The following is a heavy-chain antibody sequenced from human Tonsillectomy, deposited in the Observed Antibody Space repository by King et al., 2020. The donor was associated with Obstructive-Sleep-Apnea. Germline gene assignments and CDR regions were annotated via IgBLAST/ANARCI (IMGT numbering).Heavy chain of an antibody. V-gene: IGHV4-31*03. CDR3: ARDKHRGAESDS. D-gene: IGHD3-10*01. CDR2: IYYSGGT. CDR1: GGSIRSGGYY. Sequence: PLQESGPGLLKPSQTLSLTCTVSGGSIRSGGYYWTWIRQHPGKGLEWLGYIYYSGGTTYNPSLKNRLTISLDMSRNQVSLRLRSLTAADTAFYYCARDKHRGAESDSWGPGILVTVSS. J-gene: IGHJ5*01.